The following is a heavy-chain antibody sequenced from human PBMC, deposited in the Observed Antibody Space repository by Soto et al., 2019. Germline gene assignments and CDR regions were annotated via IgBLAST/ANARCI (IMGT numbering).Heavy chain of an antibody. CDR3: ARDIVVVPAAINYYYYGMDV. Sequence: QVQLVQPGAEVKKPGSSVKVSCKASGGTFSSYAISWVRQAPGQGLEWMGGIIPIFGTANYAQKFQGRVTITAHESTSTAYMELSSLRSEDTAVYYCARDIVVVPAAINYYYYGMDVWGQGTTVTVSS. V-gene: IGHV1-69*01. J-gene: IGHJ6*02. D-gene: IGHD2-2*01. CDR2: IIPIFGTA. CDR1: GGTFSSYA.